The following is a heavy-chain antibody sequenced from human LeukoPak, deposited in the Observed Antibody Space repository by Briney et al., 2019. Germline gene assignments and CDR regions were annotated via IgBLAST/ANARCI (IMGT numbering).Heavy chain of an antibody. CDR1: GFTFSSYA. Sequence: GGSLRLSCAASGFTFSSYAMSWVRQAPGKGLEWVSAISGSGGSTYYADSVKGRFTISRDNSKNTLYLQMNSLRAEDTAVYYCAKDFAATYYYDSSGSSDWFDPWGQGTLVTVPS. V-gene: IGHV3-23*01. J-gene: IGHJ5*02. D-gene: IGHD3-22*01. CDR3: AKDFAATYYYDSSGSSDWFDP. CDR2: ISGSGGST.